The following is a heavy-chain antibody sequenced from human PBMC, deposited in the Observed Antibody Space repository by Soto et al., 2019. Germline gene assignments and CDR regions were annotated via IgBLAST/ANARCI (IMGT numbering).Heavy chain of an antibody. CDR3: ARDILSGGAYPDS. V-gene: IGHV3-21*01. CDR2: ISSGSSYI. J-gene: IGHJ5*01. CDR1: GFTFSTYT. Sequence: GGSLRLSCAASGFTFSTYTMNWVRQAPGKGLEWISSISSGSSYIYYAGSVKGRFTISRDNAKNSLFLQMNSLRADDTAVYYCARDILSGGAYPDSWGQGTKVTVPQ. D-gene: IGHD3-10*01.